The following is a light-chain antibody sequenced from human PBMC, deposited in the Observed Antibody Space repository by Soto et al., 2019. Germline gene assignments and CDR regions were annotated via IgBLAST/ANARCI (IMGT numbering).Light chain of an antibody. Sequence: QSVLTQPRSVSGSPGQSVTISCTGTSSDVGGYNYVSWYQQHPGKAPKVMIYDVSERPSGVPDRFSGSKSGNTASLTISGLQAEDVADYYCCSYAGSPRYVLGTGTKHTVL. CDR1: SSDVGGYNY. CDR3: CSYAGSPRYV. J-gene: IGLJ1*01. CDR2: DVS. V-gene: IGLV2-11*01.